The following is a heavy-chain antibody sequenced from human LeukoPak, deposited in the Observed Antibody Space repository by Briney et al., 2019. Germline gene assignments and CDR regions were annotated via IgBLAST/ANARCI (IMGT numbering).Heavy chain of an antibody. CDR2: ISWNSGSI. CDR1: GFTFDDYA. Sequence: GGSLRLSCAASGFTFDDYAMHWVRQAPGKGLEWVSGISWNSGSIGYADSVKGRFTISRDNAKNSLYLQMNSLRAEDTALYYCAKDKSHHYYGSGSYYVYWGQGTLVTVSS. CDR3: AKDKSHHYYGSGSYYVY. V-gene: IGHV3-9*01. J-gene: IGHJ4*02. D-gene: IGHD3-10*01.